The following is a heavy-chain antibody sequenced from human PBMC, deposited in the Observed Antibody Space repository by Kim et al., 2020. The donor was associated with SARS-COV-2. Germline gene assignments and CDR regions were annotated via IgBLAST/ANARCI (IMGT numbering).Heavy chain of an antibody. CDR2: MNPNSGNT. J-gene: IGHJ6*02. CDR3: ARLYALYGMDV. V-gene: IGHV1-8*01. CDR1: GYTFTSYD. Sequence: ASVKVSCKASGYTFTSYDINWVRQATGQGLEWMGWMNPNSGNTGYAQKFQGRVTMTRNTSISTAYMELSSQRSEDTAVYYCARLYALYGMDVWGQGTTVTVSS. D-gene: IGHD3-16*01.